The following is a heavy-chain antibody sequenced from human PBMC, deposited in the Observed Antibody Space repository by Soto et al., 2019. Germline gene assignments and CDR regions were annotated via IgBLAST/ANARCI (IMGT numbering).Heavy chain of an antibody. V-gene: IGHV1-3*01. CDR3: ARDSDVPAAIAFDY. Sequence: ASVKVSCKASGYTFTGYAMHWVRQAPGQRLEWMGWINAGNGNTKYSQKFQGRVTITRDTSASTAYMELSSLRSEDTAVYYCARDSDVPAAIAFDYWGQGTLVTVSS. CDR1: GYTFTGYA. CDR2: INAGNGNT. J-gene: IGHJ4*02. D-gene: IGHD2-2*02.